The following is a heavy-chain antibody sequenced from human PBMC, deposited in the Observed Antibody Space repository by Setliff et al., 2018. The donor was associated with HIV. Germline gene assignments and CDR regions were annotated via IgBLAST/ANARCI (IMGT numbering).Heavy chain of an antibody. CDR1: GFTFSSYE. D-gene: IGHD3-10*01. J-gene: IGHJ6*02. Sequence: GGSLRLSCAASGFTFSSYEMNWVRQAPGKGLEWVSDISSSGSTIYYADSVKGRFTISRDNAKNSLYLQMNSLRAEDTAVYFCASTGLLLPRFGASYYYYGMDVWGQGTTVTVSS. CDR3: ASTGLLLPRFGASYYYYGMDV. CDR2: ISSSGSTI. V-gene: IGHV3-48*03.